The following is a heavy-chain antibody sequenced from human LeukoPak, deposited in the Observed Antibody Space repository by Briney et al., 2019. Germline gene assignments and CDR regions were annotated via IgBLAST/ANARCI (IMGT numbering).Heavy chain of an antibody. CDR2: INPNSGGT. Sequence: ASVKVSCKAPGYTFTGYYMHWVRQAPGQGLEWMGWINPNSGGTNYAQKFQGRVTMTRDTSISTAYMELSRLRSDDTAVYYCARDLSEHPRDYWSQGTLVTVSS. V-gene: IGHV1-2*02. CDR1: GYTFTGYY. J-gene: IGHJ4*02. D-gene: IGHD2-21*01. CDR3: ARDLSEHPRDY.